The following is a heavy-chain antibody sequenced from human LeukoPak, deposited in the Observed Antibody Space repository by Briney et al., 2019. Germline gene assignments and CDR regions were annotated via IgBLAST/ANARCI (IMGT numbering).Heavy chain of an antibody. CDR3: AKDRAGAN. CDR1: GFTFAKYA. CDR2: ISGSGNVT. J-gene: IGHJ4*02. Sequence: GGSLRLSCVGSGFTFAKYAMTWVREAPVKGLEWVSVISGSGNVTYYSESVKGRFTISRDNSKRTLYLQMDSLRADDTAIYYCAKDRAGANWGQGTLVLVSS. V-gene: IGHV3-23*01.